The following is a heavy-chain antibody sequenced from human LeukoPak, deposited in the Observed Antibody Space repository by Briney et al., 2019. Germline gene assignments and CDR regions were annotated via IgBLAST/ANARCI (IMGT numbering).Heavy chain of an antibody. V-gene: IGHV4-31*03. D-gene: IGHD3-22*01. Sequence: SETLSLTCTVSGGSISSGGYYWSWIRQHPGKGLKWIGYIYYSGSTYYNPSLKSRVTISVDTSKNQFSLKLSSVTAADTAVYYCARYYYDSRLFDYWGQGTLVTVSS. J-gene: IGHJ4*02. CDR1: GGSISSGGYY. CDR3: ARYYYDSRLFDY. CDR2: IYYSGST.